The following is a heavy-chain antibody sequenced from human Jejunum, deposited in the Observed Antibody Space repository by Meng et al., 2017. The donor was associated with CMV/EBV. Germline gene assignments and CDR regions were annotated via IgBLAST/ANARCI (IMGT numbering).Heavy chain of an antibody. Sequence: QLQLEESGPGLVKPSETLSLTCTGSGDSISSTSYCWGWIRQPPGKGLEWIGSIYYSGSTYYNPSLKSRVTISIDTSKNQFSLKLSSVTAADTAVYYCARKVGATDYFDYWGQGTLVTVSS. J-gene: IGHJ4*02. CDR3: ARKVGATDYFDY. CDR2: IYYSGST. D-gene: IGHD1-26*01. V-gene: IGHV4-39*07. CDR1: GDSISSTSYC.